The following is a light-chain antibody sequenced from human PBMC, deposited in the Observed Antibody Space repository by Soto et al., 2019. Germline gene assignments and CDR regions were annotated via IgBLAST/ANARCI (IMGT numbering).Light chain of an antibody. CDR3: RSYTNTGTLG. J-gene: IGLJ1*01. V-gene: IGLV2-14*03. Sequence: QSALTQPASVSGSPGQSITISCAGTSSDLGAYKYVSWYQQHPDKAPKLILYEVSRRPSGVSNRLSGSKSGNTASLTISGILSEHESDYSCRSYTNTGTLGFGTATKHTV. CDR1: SSDLGAYKY. CDR2: EVS.